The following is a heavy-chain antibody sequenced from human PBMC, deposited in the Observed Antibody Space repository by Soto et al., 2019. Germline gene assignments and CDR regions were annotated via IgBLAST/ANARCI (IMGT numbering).Heavy chain of an antibody. Sequence: GESLKISCAASGFTFSSYAMSWVRQAPGKGLEWVSAISGSGGSTYYADSVKGRFTISRDNSKNTLYLQMNSLRAEDTAVYYCAKDGGNSVPTIYCSGGSCSPNWFDPWGQGTLVTVSS. D-gene: IGHD2-15*01. CDR1: GFTFSSYA. CDR3: AKDGGNSVPTIYCSGGSCSPNWFDP. J-gene: IGHJ5*02. CDR2: ISGSGGST. V-gene: IGHV3-23*01.